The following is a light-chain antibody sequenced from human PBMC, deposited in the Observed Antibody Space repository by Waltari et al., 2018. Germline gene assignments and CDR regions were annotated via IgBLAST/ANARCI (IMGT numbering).Light chain of an antibody. CDR2: DVS. Sequence: QSALTQPASVSGSPGQSITISCTGTSSDVGTSNSVSWYQDHPGQGPKVIIYDVSNRPSGVSAHFSGSKSGNTASLTISGLQAEDEADYYCSSQSSDNVVLFGGGTKVTVL. CDR3: SSQSSDNVVL. J-gene: IGLJ3*02. V-gene: IGLV2-14*03. CDR1: SSDVGTSNS.